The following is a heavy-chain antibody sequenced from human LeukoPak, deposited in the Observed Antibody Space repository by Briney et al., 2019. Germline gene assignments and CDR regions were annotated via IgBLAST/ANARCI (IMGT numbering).Heavy chain of an antibody. CDR1: GFTFSRYS. D-gene: IGHD5-24*01. CDR2: ISGSSSSYI. J-gene: IGHJ3*02. V-gene: IGHV3-21*01. Sequence: GGSLRLSCAASGFTFSRYSMNWVRQAPGKGLEWVSSISGSSSSYIYYADSLKGRFTISRDNAKNSLYLQMNSLRAEDTAVYYCATEAPEMATIRGDAFDIWGQGTMVTVSS. CDR3: ATEAPEMATIRGDAFDI.